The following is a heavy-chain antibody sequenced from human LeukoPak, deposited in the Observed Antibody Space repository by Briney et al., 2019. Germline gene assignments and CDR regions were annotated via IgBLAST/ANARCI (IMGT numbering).Heavy chain of an antibody. CDR1: GGSISSGDYY. D-gene: IGHD3-3*01. CDR3: ARDSTYYDFWSGYLGYYYYGMDV. V-gene: IGHV4-30-4*01. Sequence: PSETLSLTCTVSGGSISSGDYYWSWIRQPPGKGLEWIGYIYYSGSTYYNPSLRSRVTISVDTSKNQFSLKLSSVTAADTAVYYCARDSTYYDFWSGYLGYYYYGMDVWGQGTTVTVSS. CDR2: IYYSGST. J-gene: IGHJ6*02.